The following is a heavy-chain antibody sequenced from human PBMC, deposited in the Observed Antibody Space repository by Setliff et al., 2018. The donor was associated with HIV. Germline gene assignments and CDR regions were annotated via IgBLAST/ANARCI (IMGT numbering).Heavy chain of an antibody. CDR2: ISSSSSYI. V-gene: IGHV3-21*01. CDR3: ARSGSGWYEGGYYFDY. CDR1: GFTFSSYN. J-gene: IGHJ4*02. D-gene: IGHD6-19*01. Sequence: RLSCAASGFTFSSYNMNWVRQAPGKGLDWVSSISSSSSYIYYADSVKGRFTISRDNAKRSLYLRMNSLRAEDTAVYYCARSGSGWYEGGYYFDYWGQGTLVTVSS.